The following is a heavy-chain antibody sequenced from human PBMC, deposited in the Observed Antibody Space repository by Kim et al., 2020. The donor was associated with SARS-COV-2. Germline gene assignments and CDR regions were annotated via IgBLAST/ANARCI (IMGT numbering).Heavy chain of an antibody. Sequence: SETLSLTCTVSGGSISSSSYYWGWIRQPPGKGREWIGSIYYSGSTYYNPSLKSRVTISVDTSKNQFSLKLSSVTAADTAVYYCARHLRGTMIVVVITPLNYFDYWAQGTLVTVSS. D-gene: IGHD3-22*01. CDR2: IYYSGST. V-gene: IGHV4-39*01. CDR3: ARHLRGTMIVVVITPLNYFDY. CDR1: GGSISSSSYY. J-gene: IGHJ4*02.